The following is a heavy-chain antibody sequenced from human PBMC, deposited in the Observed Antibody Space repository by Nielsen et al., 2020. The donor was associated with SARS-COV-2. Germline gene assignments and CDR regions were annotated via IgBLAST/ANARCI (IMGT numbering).Heavy chain of an antibody. V-gene: IGHV4-59*01. Sequence: SETLSLTCSVSSGSIDTFYRSWIRQSPGKGLEWIGYISYSGSTRYNPPLQSRASISVDTSKNQVSLKLKSVTAADTAVYYCARDQGGNSFAYYFESWGQGTLVTVSS. CDR1: SGSIDTFY. J-gene: IGHJ4*02. CDR3: ARDQGGNSFAYYFES. CDR2: ISYSGST. D-gene: IGHD5-18*01.